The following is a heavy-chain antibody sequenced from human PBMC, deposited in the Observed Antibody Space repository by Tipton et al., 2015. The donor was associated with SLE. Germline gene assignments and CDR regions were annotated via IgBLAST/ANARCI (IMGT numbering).Heavy chain of an antibody. J-gene: IGHJ3*02. V-gene: IGHV3-7*01. CDR2: IKDDGSDR. Sequence: SLRLSCAASGFTFSDFWMSWVRQAPGKGLEWVANIKDDGSDRSDSVRGRFTISRDNAQRSLYLQMNRLSSDDTAVYYCARETSSGALDTGGHGCIVSVSS. CDR3: ARETSSGALDT. D-gene: IGHD3-10*01. CDR1: GFTFSDFW.